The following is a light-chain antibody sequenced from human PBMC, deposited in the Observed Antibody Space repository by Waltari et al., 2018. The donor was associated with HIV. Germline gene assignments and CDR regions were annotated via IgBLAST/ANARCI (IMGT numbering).Light chain of an antibody. CDR1: TGAVTRGNY. V-gene: IGLV7-43*01. CDR3: LLYYGGAQSYV. Sequence: QTVVTQEPSLTVSPGGTVTLTCASSTGAVTRGNYPNWFQQKPGQAPRGLIYSTSNKNSGTPARFSGSLRGGKAALRLSGVQPEDEAEYYCLLYYGGAQSYVFGTGTKVTVL. J-gene: IGLJ1*01. CDR2: STS.